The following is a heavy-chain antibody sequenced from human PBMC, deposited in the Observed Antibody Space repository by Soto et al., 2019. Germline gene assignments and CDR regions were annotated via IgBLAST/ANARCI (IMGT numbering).Heavy chain of an antibody. CDR3: AREGTVTHCLGGSFNREYYYGLAV. J-gene: IGHJ6*02. D-gene: IGHD2-15*01. Sequence: QVQLVQSGAEVKKAGASVKVSCKASGYTFTGYSLHWVRQAPGQGLEYMGWLNPSTGGTNYAQKFQGRVTMTRDTSISTAYMDLTRLSSDGPAVYYCAREGTVTHCLGGSFNREYYYGLAVLGQGTTVAVSS. CDR1: GYTFTGYS. CDR2: LNPSTGGT. V-gene: IGHV1-2*02.